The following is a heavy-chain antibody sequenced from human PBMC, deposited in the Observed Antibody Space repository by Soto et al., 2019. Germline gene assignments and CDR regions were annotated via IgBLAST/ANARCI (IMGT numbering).Heavy chain of an antibody. CDR2: IYYSGST. CDR3: ARRSPTEAFDI. Sequence: TSETLSLTCTVSGGSISSSSYYWGWIRQPPGKGLEWIGSIYYSGSTYYNPSLKSRVTISVDTSKNQFSLKLSSVTAADTAVYYCARRSPTEAFDIWGQGTMVTVSS. V-gene: IGHV4-39*01. D-gene: IGHD4-17*01. CDR1: GGSISSSSYY. J-gene: IGHJ3*02.